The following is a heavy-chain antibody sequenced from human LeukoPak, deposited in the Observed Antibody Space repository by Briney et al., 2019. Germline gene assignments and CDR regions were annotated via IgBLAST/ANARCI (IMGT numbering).Heavy chain of an antibody. V-gene: IGHV3-33*08. CDR3: ARDRYDFWSEGYFDY. CDR2: IWYDGSNK. J-gene: IGHJ4*02. D-gene: IGHD3-3*01. CDR1: GFTFSSYA. Sequence: AGGSLRLSCAASGFTFSSYAMHWVRQAPGKGLEWVAVIWYDGSNKYYVDSVKGRFTISRDNSKNTLYLQMNSLRAEDSAVYYCARDRYDFWSEGYFDYWGQGTRVTVSS.